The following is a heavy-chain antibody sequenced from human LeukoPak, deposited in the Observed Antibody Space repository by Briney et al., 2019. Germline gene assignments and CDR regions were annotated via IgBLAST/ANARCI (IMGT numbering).Heavy chain of an antibody. Sequence: SETLSLTCAVYGGSFSGYYWSWIRQPPGKGLEWIGEINHSGSTNYNPSLKSRVNISVDTSKNQFSLKLSSVTAADTAVYYCARGRSTRIPWFDPWGQGTLVTVSS. CDR2: INHSGST. J-gene: IGHJ5*02. CDR3: ARGRSTRIPWFDP. CDR1: GGSFSGYY. V-gene: IGHV4-34*01. D-gene: IGHD5-24*01.